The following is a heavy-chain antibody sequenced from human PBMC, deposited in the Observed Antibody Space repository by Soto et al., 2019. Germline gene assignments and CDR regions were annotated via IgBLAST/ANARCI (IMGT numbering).Heavy chain of an antibody. CDR3: ASKRSPAALWNFDY. V-gene: IGHV1-69*06. CDR2: IIPIFGTA. Sequence: GASVKVSCKASGGTFSSYAISWVRQAPGQGLEWMGGIIPIFGTANYAQKFQGRVTITADKSTSTAYMELSSLRSEDTAVYYCASKRSPAALWNFDYWGQGTLVTVSS. D-gene: IGHD2-2*01. J-gene: IGHJ4*02. CDR1: GGTFSSYA.